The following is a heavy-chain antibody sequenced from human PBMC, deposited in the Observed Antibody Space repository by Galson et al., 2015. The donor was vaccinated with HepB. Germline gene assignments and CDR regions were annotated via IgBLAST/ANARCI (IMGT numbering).Heavy chain of an antibody. CDR3: AKEGEGYSEGDYFYHMDV. J-gene: IGHJ6*02. CDR2: INPSGGGA. D-gene: IGHD3-16*01. CDR1: GYIFTNYH. V-gene: IGHV1-46*01. Sequence: SVKVSCKASGYIFTNYHIHWVRQAPRQGLEWMGIINPSGGGAIYAQKFQGRVTVTRDTSTRTVYMELSSLRSEDTAVYYCAKEGEGYSEGDYFYHMDVWGQGTLVTFSS.